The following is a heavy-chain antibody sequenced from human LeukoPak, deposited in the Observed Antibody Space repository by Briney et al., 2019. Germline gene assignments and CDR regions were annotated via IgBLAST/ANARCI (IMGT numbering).Heavy chain of an antibody. V-gene: IGHV4-4*07. CDR2: IYTSGST. D-gene: IGHD1-7*01. J-gene: IGHJ3*02. Sequence: SETLSLTCTVSGGSISSYYWSWIRQPAGNGLEWIGRIYTSGSTNYNPSLKSRVTMSVDTSKNQFSLKLSSVTAADTAVYYCARDQGISGTVFGVYLDALDIWGQGTMVTVSS. CDR1: GGSISSYY. CDR3: ARDQGISGTVFGVYLDALDI.